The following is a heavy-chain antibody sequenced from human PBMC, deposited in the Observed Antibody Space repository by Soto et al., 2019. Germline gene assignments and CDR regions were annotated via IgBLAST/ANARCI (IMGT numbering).Heavy chain of an antibody. Sequence: ASVKVSCKASGGTFSSYAISWVRQAPGQGLEWMGGIIPIFGTANYAQKFQGRVTITADESTSTAYMELSSLRSEDTAVYYCAREYCGGDCPFGYWGQGTLVTVSS. J-gene: IGHJ4*02. D-gene: IGHD2-21*02. CDR1: GGTFSSYA. V-gene: IGHV1-69*13. CDR3: AREYCGGDCPFGY. CDR2: IIPIFGTA.